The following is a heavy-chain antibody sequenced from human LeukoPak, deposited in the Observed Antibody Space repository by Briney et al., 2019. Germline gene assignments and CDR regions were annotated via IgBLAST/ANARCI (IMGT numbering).Heavy chain of an antibody. CDR1: GFTFSSYA. D-gene: IGHD5-18*01. CDR2: ISGSGGST. V-gene: IGHV3-23*01. CDR3: AKARGVATAMAPDY. Sequence: GGSLRLSCAASGFTFSSYAMSWVRQAPGKGLEWVSAISGSGGSTYYADSVKGRFTISRDNSKNTLYLQMNSLRAEDTAVYYCAKARGVATAMAPDYWGQGTLVTVSS. J-gene: IGHJ4*02.